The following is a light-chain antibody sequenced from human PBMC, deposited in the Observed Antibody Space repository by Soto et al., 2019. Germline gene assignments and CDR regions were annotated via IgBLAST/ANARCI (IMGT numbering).Light chain of an antibody. CDR2: LGS. V-gene: IGKV2-28*01. Sequence: DIVMTQSPLSLPVTPGEPASISCRSSQSLLHSDGYNYLDWYLQKPGQSPQLLIYLGSNRASGVPDRFSGSGSGTDVTLKISRVEADDVGVYYCMQALQSWTFGQGTKVEIK. CDR3: MQALQSWT. CDR1: QSLLHSDGYNY. J-gene: IGKJ1*01.